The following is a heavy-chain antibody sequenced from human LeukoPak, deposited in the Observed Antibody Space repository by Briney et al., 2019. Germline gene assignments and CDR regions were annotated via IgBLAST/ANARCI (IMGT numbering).Heavy chain of an antibody. CDR3: ASPPADYYDSRDYFDY. J-gene: IGHJ4*02. CDR1: GGTFSSYV. CDR2: IIPILGIA. V-gene: IGHV1-69*04. D-gene: IGHD3-22*01. Sequence: SVKVSCKASGGTFSSYVISWVRQAPGQGLEWMGRIIPILGIANYAQRFQGRVTITADKSTSTAYMELSSLRSEDTAVYYCASPPADYYDSRDYFDYWGQGTLVTVSS.